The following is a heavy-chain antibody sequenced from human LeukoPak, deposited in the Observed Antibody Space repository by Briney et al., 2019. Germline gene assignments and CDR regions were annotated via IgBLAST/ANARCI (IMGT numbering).Heavy chain of an antibody. CDR3: ARQVYRDYRFDP. J-gene: IGHJ5*02. CDR1: GGSISSDAYF. CDR2: IYYTGSA. V-gene: IGHV4-31*03. Sequence: SETLSLTCTVSGGSISSDAYFWSWIRQHPGKGLEWIGYIYYTGSAYYNRSLKSRVRISVDTSKNQFSLKLTSVTAADTAVYFCARQVYRDYRFDPWGQGTLVTVSS. D-gene: IGHD5-12*01.